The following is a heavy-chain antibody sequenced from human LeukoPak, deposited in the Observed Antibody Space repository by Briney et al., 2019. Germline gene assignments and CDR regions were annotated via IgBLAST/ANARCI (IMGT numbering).Heavy chain of an antibody. CDR3: ARDLGGSDYVTLFDY. D-gene: IGHD1-26*01. J-gene: IGHJ4*02. Sequence: GGSLRLSCAASGFTFSSYWMSWVRQAPGKGLEWVANIKQDGSEKYYVDSVKGRFTISRDNAKNSLYLQMNSLRAEDTAVYYCARDLGGSDYVTLFDYWGQGTLVTVSS. V-gene: IGHV3-7*01. CDR1: GFTFSSYW. CDR2: IKQDGSEK.